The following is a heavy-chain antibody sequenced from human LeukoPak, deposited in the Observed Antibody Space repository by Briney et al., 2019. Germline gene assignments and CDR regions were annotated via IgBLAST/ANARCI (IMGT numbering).Heavy chain of an antibody. V-gene: IGHV3-7*03. CDR1: GFTFSSYW. CDR3: AKVARKVVVAAQFDY. Sequence: GGSLRLSCAASGFTFSSYWMSWVRQAPGKGLEWVANIKQDGSEKYYVDSVKGRFTISRDNAKNSLCLQMNSLRAEDTALYYCAKVARKVVVAAQFDYWGQGTLVTVSS. J-gene: IGHJ4*02. D-gene: IGHD2-15*01. CDR2: IKQDGSEK.